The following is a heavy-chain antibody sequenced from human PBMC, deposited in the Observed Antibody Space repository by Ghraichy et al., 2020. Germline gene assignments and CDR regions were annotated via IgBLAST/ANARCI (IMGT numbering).Heavy chain of an antibody. Sequence: GGVLRLSCAASGFTFSNYSMNWVRQAPGEGLEWVSSISSRSSDIYYADSVKGRFTISRDNAKNSLYLQMSSLRAEDTAVYYCARDFVITVVRGGASCFDFWGQGTLVTVSS. CDR2: ISSRSSDI. CDR3: ARDFVITVVRGGASCFDF. J-gene: IGHJ4*02. CDR1: GFTFSNYS. V-gene: IGHV3-21*01. D-gene: IGHD3-10*01.